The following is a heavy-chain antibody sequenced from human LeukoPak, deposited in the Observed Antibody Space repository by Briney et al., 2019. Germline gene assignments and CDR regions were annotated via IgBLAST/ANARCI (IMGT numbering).Heavy chain of an antibody. Sequence: RPGGSLRLSCAASGFTFSSYAMSWVRQAPGKGLEWVSAISGSGGRTYHADSVKGRFTISRDNSKNTLYLQMNSLRAEDTAVYYCAKGGESYRTGLDCWGQGTLVTVSS. CDR3: AKGGESYRTGLDC. CDR2: ISGSGGRT. CDR1: GFTFSSYA. D-gene: IGHD1-26*01. V-gene: IGHV3-23*01. J-gene: IGHJ4*02.